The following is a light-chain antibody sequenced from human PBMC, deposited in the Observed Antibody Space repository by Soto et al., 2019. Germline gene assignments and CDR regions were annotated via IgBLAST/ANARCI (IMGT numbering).Light chain of an antibody. V-gene: IGKV1-6*01. J-gene: IGKJ1*01. CDR1: QAMRKD. CDR3: LQDYSNPWT. Sequence: AIQMTQSPSSLSASVGDRVIITCRASQAMRKDLGWYQQKPGKAPKLLIYAASTSQSGVTSRFSGSGSGPEFTLTNSSLQPEDFATYYCLQDYSNPWTFGQGTRVEIK. CDR2: AAS.